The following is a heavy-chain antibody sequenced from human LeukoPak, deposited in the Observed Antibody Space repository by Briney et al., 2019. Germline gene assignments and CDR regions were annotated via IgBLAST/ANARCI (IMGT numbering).Heavy chain of an antibody. D-gene: IGHD3-10*01. Sequence: SETLSLTCTVSGGSISSYYWSWIRQPPGKGLEWIGYIYYSGSPNYNPSLKSRVTISVDTSKNQFSLKLSSVTAADTAVYYCARSPSMVRGVIYWFDPWGQGTLVTVSS. CDR2: IYYSGSP. CDR3: ARSPSMVRGVIYWFDP. V-gene: IGHV4-59*01. CDR1: GGSISSYY. J-gene: IGHJ5*02.